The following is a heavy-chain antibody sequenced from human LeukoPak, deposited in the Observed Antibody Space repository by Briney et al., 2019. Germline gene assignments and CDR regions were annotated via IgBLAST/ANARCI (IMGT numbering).Heavy chain of an antibody. CDR1: GYTFTSYG. J-gene: IGHJ4*02. D-gene: IGHD6-13*01. V-gene: IGHV1-18*01. CDR2: ISAYNGNT. CDR3: ARDYERVWEQQLVDY. Sequence: ASVKVSCKASGYTFTSYGISWVRQAPGQGLEWMGWISAYNGNTNYAQKLQGRVTMTTDTSTSTAYMELRSLRSDDTAVYYCARDYERVWEQQLVDYWGQGTLVTVSS.